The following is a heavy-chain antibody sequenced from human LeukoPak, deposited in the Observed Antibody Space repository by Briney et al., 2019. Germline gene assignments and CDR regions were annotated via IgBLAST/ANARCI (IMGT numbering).Heavy chain of an antibody. J-gene: IGHJ3*02. Sequence: SETLSLTCTVAGGSIRDYYLSWIRQPPGKGLEWIGYIYDSGSTNYNPSLKSRVTISVATSKKYLSLKLSSVTAADTAVYYCARELVRGVIGAFDIWGQGTIVTVSS. D-gene: IGHD3-10*01. CDR3: ARELVRGVIGAFDI. CDR2: IYDSGST. V-gene: IGHV4-59*01. CDR1: GGSIRDYY.